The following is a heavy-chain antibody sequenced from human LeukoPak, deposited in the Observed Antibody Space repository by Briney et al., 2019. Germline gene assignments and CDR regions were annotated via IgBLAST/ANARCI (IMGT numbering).Heavy chain of an antibody. Sequence: PGGSLRLSCAASGFTFSSYAMSWVRQAPGKGLEWVSAISGSGGSTYYADSVKGRFTISRDNSKNTLYLQMNSLRAEDTAVYYCAKGATIGATGKDCFDYWGQGTLVTVSS. V-gene: IGHV3-23*01. CDR2: ISGSGGST. D-gene: IGHD6-13*01. CDR3: AKGATIGATGKDCFDY. J-gene: IGHJ4*02. CDR1: GFTFSSYA.